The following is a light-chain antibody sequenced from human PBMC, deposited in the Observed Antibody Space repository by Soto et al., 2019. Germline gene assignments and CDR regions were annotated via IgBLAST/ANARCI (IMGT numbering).Light chain of an antibody. CDR2: DVS. J-gene: IGLJ2*01. Sequence: QSVLTQPASVSGSPGQSITISCTGTSSDVGGHDYVSWYQQNPGKAPKLMIYDVSSRPSGVSNRFSGSKSGNTASLTISGLQAEDEADYYCSSYTTSSRGMVFGGGTKLTVL. CDR1: SSDVGGHDY. V-gene: IGLV2-14*01. CDR3: SSYTTSSRGMV.